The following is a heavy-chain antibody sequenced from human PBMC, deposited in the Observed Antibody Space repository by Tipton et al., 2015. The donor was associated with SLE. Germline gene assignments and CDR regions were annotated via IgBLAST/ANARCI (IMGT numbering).Heavy chain of an antibody. CDR2: ISGSGTTT. CDR1: GFTFSNYA. Sequence: SLRLSCAASGFTFSNYAMTWVRQAPGKGLEWVSGISGSGTTTDYADSVKGRFTISRDNSKNTLYLQMNSLRAEDTAVYYCAKESPGNYFDYWGQGTLVTVSS. V-gene: IGHV3-23*01. CDR3: AKESPGNYFDY. J-gene: IGHJ4*02.